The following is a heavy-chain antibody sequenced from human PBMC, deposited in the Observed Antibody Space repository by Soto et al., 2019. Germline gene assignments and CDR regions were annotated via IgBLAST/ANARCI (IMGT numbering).Heavy chain of an antibody. CDR3: ARDFASSGYRLDYYYGMDV. J-gene: IGHJ6*02. Sequence: QVQLVESGGGVVQPGRSLRLSCAASGFTFSSYGMHWVRQAPGKGLEWVAVIWYDGSNKYYADSVKGRFTISRDNSKNTLYLQMNSLRAEDTAVYYCARDFASSGYRLDYYYGMDVWGQGTTVIVSS. CDR1: GFTFSSYG. D-gene: IGHD3-22*01. V-gene: IGHV3-33*01. CDR2: IWYDGSNK.